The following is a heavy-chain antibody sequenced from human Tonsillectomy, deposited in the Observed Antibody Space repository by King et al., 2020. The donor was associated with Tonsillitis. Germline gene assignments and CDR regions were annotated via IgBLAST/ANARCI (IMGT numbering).Heavy chain of an antibody. Sequence: VQLVESGGGVVQPGRSLRLSCAASGFTFVTCAMHWVRQAPGKGLEWVAVISYDGSNKYYADSVKGRFTISRDNSENTLYLQMNSLGAEDTAVYYCARNPVGQYYFDYWGQGTLVTVSS. J-gene: IGHJ4*02. V-gene: IGHV3-30*04. CDR3: ARNPVGQYYFDY. CDR2: ISYDGSNK. CDR1: GFTFVTCA.